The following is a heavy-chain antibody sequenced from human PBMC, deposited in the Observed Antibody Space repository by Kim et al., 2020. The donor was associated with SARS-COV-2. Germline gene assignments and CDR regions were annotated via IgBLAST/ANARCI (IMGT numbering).Heavy chain of an antibody. Sequence: GGSLRLSCAASGFTFISYSMNWVRQAPGKGLEWVSSISSSSSYIYYADSVKGRFTISRDNAKNSLYLQMNSLRAEDTAVYYCASHITMVRGVISFAFDYWGQGTLVTVSS. V-gene: IGHV3-21*01. CDR2: ISSSSSYI. D-gene: IGHD3-10*01. CDR3: ASHITMVRGVISFAFDY. CDR1: GFTFISYS. J-gene: IGHJ4*02.